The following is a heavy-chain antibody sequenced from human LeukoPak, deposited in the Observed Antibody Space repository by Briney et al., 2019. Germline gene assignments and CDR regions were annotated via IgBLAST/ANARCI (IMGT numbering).Heavy chain of an antibody. CDR3: ARHDPVISKIVGERAFDI. CDR2: IHYSGNT. V-gene: IGHV4-59*08. CDR1: GGSINPYY. Sequence: SETLSLICTVSGGSINPYYWSWIRQPPGKGLEWIGYIHYSGNTNYNPSLKSRVTISVDTSRDQFSLKLSSVTAADTALYYCARHDPVISKIVGERAFDIWGQGTMVTVSS. D-gene: IGHD3-22*01. J-gene: IGHJ3*02.